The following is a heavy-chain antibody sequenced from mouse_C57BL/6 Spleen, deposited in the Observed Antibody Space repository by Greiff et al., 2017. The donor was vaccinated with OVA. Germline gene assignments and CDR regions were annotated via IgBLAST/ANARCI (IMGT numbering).Heavy chain of an antibody. Sequence: EVMLVESGGGLVKPGGSLKLSCAASGFTFSDYGMHWVRQAPEKGLEWVAYISSGSSTIYYADTVKGRFTISRDNAKNTLFLQMTSLRSEDTAMYYCAREFITTVEAIDYWYFDVWGTGTTVTVSS. CDR1: GFTFSDYG. V-gene: IGHV5-17*01. CDR2: ISSGSSTI. D-gene: IGHD1-1*01. J-gene: IGHJ1*03. CDR3: AREFITTVEAIDYWYFDV.